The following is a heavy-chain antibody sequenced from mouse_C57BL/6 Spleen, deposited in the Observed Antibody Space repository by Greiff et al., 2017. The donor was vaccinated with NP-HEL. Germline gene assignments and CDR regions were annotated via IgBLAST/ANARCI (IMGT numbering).Heavy chain of an antibody. CDR1: GYTFTSYW. Sequence: VQLQQPGAELVKPGASVKLSCKASGYTFTSYWMQWVKQRPGQGLEWIGEIDPSDSYTNYNQKFKGKATLTVDTSSSTAYMQLSSLTSEDSAVYYCARDYYGSRGRFAYWGQGTLVTVSA. D-gene: IGHD1-1*01. CDR3: ARDYYGSRGRFAY. CDR2: IDPSDSYT. V-gene: IGHV1-50*01. J-gene: IGHJ3*01.